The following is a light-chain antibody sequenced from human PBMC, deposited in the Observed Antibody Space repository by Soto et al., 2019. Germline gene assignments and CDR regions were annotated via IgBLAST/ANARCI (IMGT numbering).Light chain of an antibody. V-gene: IGKV1-39*01. J-gene: IGKJ1*01. CDR3: QQSYNTPPWT. CDR1: QSISSY. Sequence: DIPMTQSPSSLSASVGDRVTITCRASQSISSYLNWYQQKPGKAPKLLIYAASSLQSAVPSRFSGSGSGTDFTLTISNLQPEDFATYYCQQSYNTPPWTFGQGTKVEIK. CDR2: AAS.